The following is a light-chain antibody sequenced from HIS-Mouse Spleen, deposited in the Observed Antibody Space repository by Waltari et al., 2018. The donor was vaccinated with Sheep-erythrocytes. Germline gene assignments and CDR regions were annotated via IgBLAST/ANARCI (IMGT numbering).Light chain of an antibody. CDR1: KLGDKY. Sequence: SYELTQPPSVSVSPGQTASITCSGDKLGDKYACWYQQKPGQSPVLVIIQDSKRPSGIPERFSGSNSGNTATLTISGTQAMDEADYYCQAWDSSTVVFGGGTKLTVL. J-gene: IGLJ2*01. CDR2: QDS. CDR3: QAWDSSTVV. V-gene: IGLV3-1*01.